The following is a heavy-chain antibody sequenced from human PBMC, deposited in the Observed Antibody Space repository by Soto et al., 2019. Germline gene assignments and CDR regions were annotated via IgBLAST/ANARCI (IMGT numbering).Heavy chain of an antibody. CDR1: EYTFTSYT. CDR2: INGGNGNT. V-gene: IGHV1-3*01. J-gene: IGHJ4*02. Sequence: QFQVLQSGAEVKKPGASVKVSCKASEYTFTSYTMHWVRQAPGQRLEWMGWINGGNGNTKYSQKFQGRVTITRDTSASTAYMELSSLRSDDTAVYYCARELQGLYYFDYWGQGTLVTVSS. CDR3: ARELQGLYYFDY. D-gene: IGHD4-4*01.